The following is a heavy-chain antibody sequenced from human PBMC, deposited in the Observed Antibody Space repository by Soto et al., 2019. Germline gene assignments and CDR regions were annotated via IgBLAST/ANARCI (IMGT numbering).Heavy chain of an antibody. V-gene: IGHV4-59*01. CDR2: IYYSGST. D-gene: IGHD3-3*01. CDR3: ARVRAPHTIFGVVIILAYMDV. CDR1: GGSISSYY. J-gene: IGHJ6*03. Sequence: SETLSLTCTVFGGSISSYYWSWIRQPPGKGLEWIGYIYYSGSTNYNPSLKSRVTISVDTSKNQFSLKLSSVTAADTAVYYCARVRAPHTIFGVVIILAYMDVWGKGTTVTVSS.